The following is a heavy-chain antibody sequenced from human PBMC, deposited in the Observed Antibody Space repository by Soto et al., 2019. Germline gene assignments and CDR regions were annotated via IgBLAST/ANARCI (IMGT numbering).Heavy chain of an antibody. Sequence: GGSLRLSCAASVFTFSSYGMHWVRQAPGKGLEWVAVISYDGSNKYYADSVKGRFTISRDNSKNTLYLQMNSLRAEDTAVYYCAKVEGITIFGVVDAFDIWGQGTMVTVSS. CDR3: AKVEGITIFGVVDAFDI. V-gene: IGHV3-30*18. J-gene: IGHJ3*02. CDR2: ISYDGSNK. CDR1: VFTFSSYG. D-gene: IGHD3-3*01.